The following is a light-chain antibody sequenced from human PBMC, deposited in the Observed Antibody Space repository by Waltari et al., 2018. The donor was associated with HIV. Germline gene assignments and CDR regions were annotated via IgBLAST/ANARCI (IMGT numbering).Light chain of an antibody. J-gene: IGKJ4*01. V-gene: IGKV3-11*01. CDR3: QQGFSRLT. Sequence: EIVLTQSPTTLSLSPGERATISCTASQNINSYLACYQHTPGQSPRLLSYDASNRATGVPPRFSGSGSGTDFSLTISSLEPEDFAVYYCQQGFSRLTFGGGTKVEIK. CDR1: QNINSY. CDR2: DAS.